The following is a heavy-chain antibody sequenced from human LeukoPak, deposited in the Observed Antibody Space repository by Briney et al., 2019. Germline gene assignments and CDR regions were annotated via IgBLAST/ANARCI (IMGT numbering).Heavy chain of an antibody. D-gene: IGHD1-26*01. V-gene: IGHV1-18*01. J-gene: IGHJ4*02. CDR3: ARSPVWWELPTALDY. CDR2: ISAYNGNT. CDR1: GYTFISYG. Sequence: GASVKVSCKASGYTFISYGISWVRQAPGQGLEWMGWISAYNGNTNYAQKLQGRVTMTTDTSTSTAYMELRSLRSDDTAVYYCARSPVWWELPTALDYWGQGTLVTVSS.